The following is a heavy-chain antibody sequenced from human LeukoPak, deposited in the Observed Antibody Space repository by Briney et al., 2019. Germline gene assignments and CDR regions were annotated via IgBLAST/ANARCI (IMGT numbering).Heavy chain of an antibody. D-gene: IGHD1-26*01. CDR1: GYTFTGYY. CDR3: ATIRVVGATGPLDAFDI. V-gene: IGHV1-24*01. Sequence: ASVKVSCKASGYTFTGYYMHCVRQAPGKGLERMGGFDPEDGETIYAQKFQGRVTMTEDTSTDTAYMELSSLRSEDTAVYYCATIRVVGATGPLDAFDIWGQGTMVTVSS. CDR2: FDPEDGET. J-gene: IGHJ3*02.